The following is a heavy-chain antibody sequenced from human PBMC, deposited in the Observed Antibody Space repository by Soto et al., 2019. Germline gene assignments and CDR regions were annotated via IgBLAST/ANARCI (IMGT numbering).Heavy chain of an antibody. V-gene: IGHV4-30-4*01. CDR3: ARDTSGSSWSSNWFDP. D-gene: IGHD6-13*01. J-gene: IGHJ5*02. CDR1: GGSISSGDYY. CDR2: IYYSGST. Sequence: SETLSLTCTVSGGSISSGDYYWSWIRQPPGKGLEWIGYIYYSGSTYYNPSLKSRVTISVDTSKNQFSLKLSSVTAADTAVYYCARDTSGSSWSSNWFDPWGQGTLVTVSS.